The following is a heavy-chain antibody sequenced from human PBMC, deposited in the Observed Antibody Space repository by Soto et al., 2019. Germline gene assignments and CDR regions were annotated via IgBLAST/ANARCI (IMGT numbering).Heavy chain of an antibody. CDR2: ISSSSSYI. CDR1: GFTFSSYS. CDR3: AREIVLMVYAVSAFDI. J-gene: IGHJ3*02. D-gene: IGHD2-8*01. Sequence: EVQLVESGGGLVKPGGSLRLSCAASGFTFSSYSMNWVRQAPGKGLEWVSSISSSSSYIYYADSVKGRFTISRDNAKNSLYLQMNSLRAEDTAVYYCAREIVLMVYAVSAFDIWGQGTMVTVSS. V-gene: IGHV3-21*01.